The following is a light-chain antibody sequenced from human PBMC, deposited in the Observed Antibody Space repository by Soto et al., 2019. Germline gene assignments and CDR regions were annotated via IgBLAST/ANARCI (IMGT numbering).Light chain of an antibody. J-gene: IGKJ1*01. CDR3: QQYNSDST. Sequence: DIQMTQSPSTLSASVGDRVTITCRASLSVSSWLAWYQQKPGKAPKLLIYRASSLGNGVPSRFSGRGSGTAFTLTISTLQPDDFGTYYCQQYNSDSTFGQGTRVDIK. CDR2: RAS. CDR1: LSVSSW. V-gene: IGKV1-5*03.